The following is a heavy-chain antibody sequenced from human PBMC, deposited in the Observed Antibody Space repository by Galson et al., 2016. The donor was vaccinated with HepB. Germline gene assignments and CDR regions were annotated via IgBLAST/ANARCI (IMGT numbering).Heavy chain of an antibody. V-gene: IGHV3-7*04. Sequence: SLRLSCAASRLNFRSDWMSWVRQAPGKGLEWVANIKEDGSEEYYVDSVQGRVTISRDNPRKSLYLQMTSLRPEDTAVYYCARHLDWAYWFDPWGQGTLVTFSS. CDR2: IKEDGSEE. D-gene: IGHD3-9*01. J-gene: IGHJ5*02. CDR1: RLNFRSDW. CDR3: ARHLDWAYWFDP.